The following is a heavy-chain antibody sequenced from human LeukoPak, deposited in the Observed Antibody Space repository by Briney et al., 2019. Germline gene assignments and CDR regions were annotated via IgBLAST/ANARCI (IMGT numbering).Heavy chain of an antibody. J-gene: IGHJ4*02. CDR1: GFTFSSYW. CDR2: IKQDGSEK. V-gene: IGHV3-7*01. D-gene: IGHD3-22*01. Sequence: GGSLRLSCAASGFTFSSYWMSWVRQAPGKGLEWVANIKQDGSEKYYVDSVKGRFTISRDNAKNSLYLQMNSLRAEDTAVYYCARFPHQIPISYQYYYDSSGYYYGAFDYWGQGTLVTVSS. CDR3: ARFPHQIPISYQYYYDSSGYYYGAFDY.